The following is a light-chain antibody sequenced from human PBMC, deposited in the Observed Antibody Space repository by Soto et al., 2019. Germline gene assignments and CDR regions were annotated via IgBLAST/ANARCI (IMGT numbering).Light chain of an antibody. CDR3: QQYGRSSWT. J-gene: IGKJ1*01. CDR2: GAS. CDR1: QSVGSSY. Sequence: IVLTQSPGTLSLSPGERATLSCRASQSVGSSYLAWYQQKSGQAPRLLIYGASNRATGIPDRFSGSGSGTDFTLTISRLEPEDFAVYYCQQYGRSSWTFGQGTKVDIK. V-gene: IGKV3-20*01.